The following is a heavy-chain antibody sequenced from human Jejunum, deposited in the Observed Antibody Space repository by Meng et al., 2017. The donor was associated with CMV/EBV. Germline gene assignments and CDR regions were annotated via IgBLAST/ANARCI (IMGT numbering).Heavy chain of an antibody. D-gene: IGHD3-10*01. V-gene: IGHV3-33*01. CDR3: ARAIDSYLIRGFDI. J-gene: IGHJ3*02. Sequence: FTFSSYDMHWVRQAPGKGLEWVALSRYDGRHSYNADSVKGRFTISRDNVKNSLYLQMNSLRAEDTALYHCARAIDSYLIRGFDIWGQGTRVTVSS. CDR1: FTFSSYD. CDR2: SRYDGRHS.